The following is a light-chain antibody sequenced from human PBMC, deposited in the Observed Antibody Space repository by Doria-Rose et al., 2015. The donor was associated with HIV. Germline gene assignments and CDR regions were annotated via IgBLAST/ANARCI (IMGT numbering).Light chain of an antibody. J-gene: IGKJ2*01. CDR1: QGIGSD. CDR2: RAS. Sequence: TQPPAALSVSPGERATLSCRASQGIGSDLAWYQQKPGQAPRLLIYRASIRATGIPPRFTGGGSGTEFTLTISSLQSEDFAVYFCQQYSQWPPYTFGQGTKLEAK. CDR3: QQYSQWPPYT. V-gene: IGKV3-15*01.